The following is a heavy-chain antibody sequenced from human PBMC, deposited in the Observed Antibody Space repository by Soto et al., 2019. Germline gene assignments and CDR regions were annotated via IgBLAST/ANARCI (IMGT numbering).Heavy chain of an antibody. CDR1: GFTFNSYA. V-gene: IGHV3-23*01. CDR3: AKDPSGSYRAYYYYYYGMDV. Sequence: PGGSLRLSCAASGFTFNSYAMSWVRQAPGKGLEWVSAISGSGGSTYYADSVKGRFTISRDNSKNTLYLQMNSLRAEDTAVYYCAKDPSGSYRAYYYYYYGMDVWGQGTTVTVSS. J-gene: IGHJ6*02. CDR2: ISGSGGST. D-gene: IGHD1-26*01.